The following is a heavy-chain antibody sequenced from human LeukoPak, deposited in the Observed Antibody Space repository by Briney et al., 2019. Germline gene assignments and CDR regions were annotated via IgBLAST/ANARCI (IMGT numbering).Heavy chain of an antibody. J-gene: IGHJ4*02. V-gene: IGHV4-4*07. CDR2: IYTSGST. D-gene: IGHD3-10*01. Sequence: PSETLSLTCTVSGGSISSYYWSWIRQPAGKGLEWIGRIYTSGSTNYNPSLKSRVTISVYTSTNQFSLKLRSVTAADTAVYYCAREGDQHLDGRYYYFDYWGQGTLVTVSS. CDR3: AREGDQHLDGRYYYFDY. CDR1: GGSISSYY.